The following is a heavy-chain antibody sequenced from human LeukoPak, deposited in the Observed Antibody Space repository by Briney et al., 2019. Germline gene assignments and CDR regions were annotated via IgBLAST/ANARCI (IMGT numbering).Heavy chain of an antibody. CDR3: AREGNYYGSGCLIGGYNWFDP. D-gene: IGHD3-10*01. J-gene: IGHJ5*02. CDR2: SIPIFGTA. V-gene: IGHV1-69*05. CDR1: GGTFSSSA. Sequence: ASVKVSCKASGGTFSSSAISWVRQAPGQGLEWMGGSIPIFGTANYAQKFQGRVTITTDESTSTAYMELSSLRSEDTAVYYCAREGNYYGSGCLIGGYNWFDPWGQGTLVTVSS.